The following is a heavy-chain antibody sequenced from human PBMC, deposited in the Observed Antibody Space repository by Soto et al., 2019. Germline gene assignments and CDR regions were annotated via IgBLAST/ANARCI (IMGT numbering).Heavy chain of an antibody. D-gene: IGHD5-18*01. J-gene: IGHJ4*02. CDR3: ASGIQLWLRRINNGYSG. CDR1: GGTFSTYA. Sequence: QVQLVQSGAEVKKPESSVKVSCKAPGGTFSTYAISWVRQAPGQGLEWMGGIIPMFGTANYAQRFHDRVTITADESTNTVYMELSRLRSEDTAGYFCASGIQLWLRRINNGYSGWGPGTRVTVSS. V-gene: IGHV1-69*12. CDR2: IIPMFGTA.